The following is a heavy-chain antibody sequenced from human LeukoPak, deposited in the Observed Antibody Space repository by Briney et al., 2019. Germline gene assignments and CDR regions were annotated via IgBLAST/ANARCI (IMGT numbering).Heavy chain of an antibody. D-gene: IGHD1-20*01. CDR3: ARITNSGYWYFDL. Sequence: SETLSLTCTVSGGSISSYYWSWIRQPPGKGLEWIGYIYSSGGTKYNPSLKSRVTISVDTSKNQFSLKLSYVTAADTAVYYCARITNSGYWYFDLWGRGTLVTVSS. CDR2: IYSSGGT. V-gene: IGHV4-59*01. J-gene: IGHJ2*01. CDR1: GGSISSYY.